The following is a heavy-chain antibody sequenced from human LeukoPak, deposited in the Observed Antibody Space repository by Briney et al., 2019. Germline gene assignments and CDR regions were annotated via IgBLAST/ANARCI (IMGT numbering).Heavy chain of an antibody. CDR1: GLTFSSYG. D-gene: IGHD3-16*02. CDR3: AKGTTFGGVIVTNYFDY. J-gene: IGHJ4*02. Sequence: GGSLRLSCAASGLTFSSYGMSWVRQAPGKGLEWVSAISGRGGRTYYADSVKGRFTISRDNSKNTLYMQMNSLRAEDTAVYYCAKGTTFGGVIVTNYFDYWGQGTLVTVSS. CDR2: ISGRGGRT. V-gene: IGHV3-23*01.